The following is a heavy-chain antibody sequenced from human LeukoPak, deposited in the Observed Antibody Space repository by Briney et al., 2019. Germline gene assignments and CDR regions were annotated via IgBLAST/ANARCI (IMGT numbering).Heavy chain of an antibody. D-gene: IGHD3-10*01. CDR2: LSGSGGAT. Sequence: GGSLRLSCAASGLTFSNYAMTWVRLAPGKGLEWVSSLSGSGGATWYAGSVKGRFTISRDNSKNTLYLRMNSLRAEDTAAYYCAKDRTPYSRSGGYYLGAFDIWGHGTLVTVSS. V-gene: IGHV3-23*01. J-gene: IGHJ3*02. CDR3: AKDRTPYSRSGGYYLGAFDI. CDR1: GLTFSNYA.